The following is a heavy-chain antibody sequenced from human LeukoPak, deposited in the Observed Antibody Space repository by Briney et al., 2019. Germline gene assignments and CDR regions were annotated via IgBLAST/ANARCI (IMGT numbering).Heavy chain of an antibody. J-gene: IGHJ6*02. V-gene: IGHV5-51*01. CDR1: GYSFTSYW. D-gene: IGHD2-2*01. CDR2: IYPGDSDT. CDR3: TRGDQLYYYGMDV. Sequence: GESLKISCKGSGYSFTSYWIGWVRQMPGKGLEWMGIIYPGDSDTRYSPSFQGQVTISADKSISTAYLQWSSLKASDTAMYYCTRGDQLYYYGMDVWGQGTTVTVSS.